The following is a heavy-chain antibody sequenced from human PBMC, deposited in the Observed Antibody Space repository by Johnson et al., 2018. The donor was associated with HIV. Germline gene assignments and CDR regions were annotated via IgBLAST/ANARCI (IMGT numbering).Heavy chain of an antibody. CDR1: GFTFSNYG. CDR3: ARATGSWMDAFDI. CDR2: ISYDGSNK. V-gene: IGHV3-30*03. D-gene: IGHD2-2*03. Sequence: QVQLVESGGGVVQPGRSLRLSCAASGFTFSNYGMHWVRQAPGKGLECVAFISYDGSNKYYADSVKGRFTISRDNSKNTLYLQMNSLRAEDTAVYYCARATGSWMDAFDIWGQGTMVTVSS. J-gene: IGHJ3*02.